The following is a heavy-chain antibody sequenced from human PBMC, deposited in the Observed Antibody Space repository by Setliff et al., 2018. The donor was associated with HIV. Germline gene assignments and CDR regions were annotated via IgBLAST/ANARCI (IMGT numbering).Heavy chain of an antibody. CDR1: GYTFTSYY. Sequence: ASVKVSCKASGYTFTSYYIHWVRQAPGQGLEWIGRINPSGGSTSYAQKFQGRVTMTRDTSTSTVYMELSSLRSEDTAMYYCARWGRGFGYWGQGTLVTVSS. CDR3: ARWGRGFGY. V-gene: IGHV1-46*01. D-gene: IGHD3-10*01. CDR2: INPSGGST. J-gene: IGHJ4*02.